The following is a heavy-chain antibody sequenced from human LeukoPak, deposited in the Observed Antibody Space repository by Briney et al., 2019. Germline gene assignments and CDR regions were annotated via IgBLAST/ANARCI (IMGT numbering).Heavy chain of an antibody. J-gene: IGHJ4*02. V-gene: IGHV1-18*01. D-gene: IGHD3-22*01. CDR2: ISAYNGNT. CDR1: GYTFTSYG. Sequence: ASVKVSCKASGYTFTSYGISWVRQAPGQGLEWMGWISAYNGNTNYAQKLQGRVTMTTDTSTSTAYMELRSLRSDDTAVYYCARVAMIVVVGGFDYWGQGTLVTVSS. CDR3: ARVAMIVVVGGFDY.